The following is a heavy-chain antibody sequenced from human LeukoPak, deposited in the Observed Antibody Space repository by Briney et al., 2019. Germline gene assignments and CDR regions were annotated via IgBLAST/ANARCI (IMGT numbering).Heavy chain of an antibody. CDR2: ISAYNGNT. CDR3: ARDSSEGYFDD. CDR1: GYTFTTYG. J-gene: IGHJ4*02. D-gene: IGHD6-19*01. Sequence: ASVKVSCKASGYTFTTYGISWVRQAPGQGLEWMGWISAYNGNTNFAQKLQGRVTMTTDTSTSTAYMELRSLRSDDTAVYYCARDSSEGYFDDWGQGTLVTVSS. V-gene: IGHV1-18*01.